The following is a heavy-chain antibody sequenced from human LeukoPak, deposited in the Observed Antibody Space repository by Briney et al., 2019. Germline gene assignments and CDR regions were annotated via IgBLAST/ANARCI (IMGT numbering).Heavy chain of an antibody. J-gene: IGHJ4*02. CDR1: GGSISSSSYY. V-gene: IGHV4-39*01. CDR2: IYYSGST. Sequence: SETLSLTCTVSGGSISSSSYYWGWIRQPPGKGLEWIGSIYYSGSTYYNPSLKSRVTISVDTSKNQFSLKLSSVTAADTAVYYCARQLRLRYFDWLSRSYYFDYWGQGTLVTVSS. D-gene: IGHD3-9*01. CDR3: ARQLRLRYFDWLSRSYYFDY.